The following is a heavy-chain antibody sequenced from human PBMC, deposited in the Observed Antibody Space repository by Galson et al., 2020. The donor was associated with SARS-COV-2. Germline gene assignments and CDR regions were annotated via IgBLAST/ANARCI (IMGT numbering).Heavy chain of an antibody. CDR3: ARVGGNDGWNWFDP. J-gene: IGHJ5*02. Sequence: SETLSLTCSVAVGSMSKYYLSWIRQSPGKGLEWLWNIYYSVGTKYNPSLKSRVSMSVDTSENQFSLKLNSVTAADTAVYYCARVGGNDGWNWFDPWGKGTLVTVSS. CDR1: VGSMSKYY. CDR2: IYYSVGT. D-gene: IGHD1-1*01. V-gene: IGHV4-59*01.